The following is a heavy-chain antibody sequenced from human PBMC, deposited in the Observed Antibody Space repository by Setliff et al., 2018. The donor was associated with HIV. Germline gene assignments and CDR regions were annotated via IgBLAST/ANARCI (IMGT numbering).Heavy chain of an antibody. V-gene: IGHV1-18*01. CDR1: GYTFISYA. Sequence: ASVKVSCKASGYTFISYAVYWVRQAPGQGLEWVGWINPNNGNTKYAQNFQGRVSMTTTDTSTTTAYMELRSLTSDDTAVYFCAGDAPGNTEAAPGFWGQGTLVTVSS. CDR2: INPNNGNT. D-gene: IGHD6-6*01. J-gene: IGHJ4*02. CDR3: AGDAPGNTEAAPGF.